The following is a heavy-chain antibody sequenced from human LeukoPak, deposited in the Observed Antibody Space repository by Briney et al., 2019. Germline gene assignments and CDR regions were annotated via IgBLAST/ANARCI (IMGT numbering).Heavy chain of an antibody. CDR3: ARGGSSWYYFDY. CDR1: GYTFTGYY. D-gene: IGHD6-13*01. Sequence: ASVKVSCKASGYTFTGYYMHWVRQAPGQRLEWMGWVNPNSGGTNYAQKFQGRVTMTRDTSISTAYMELSRLRSDDTAVYYCARGGSSWYYFDYWGQGTLVTVSS. J-gene: IGHJ4*02. CDR2: VNPNSGGT. V-gene: IGHV1-2*02.